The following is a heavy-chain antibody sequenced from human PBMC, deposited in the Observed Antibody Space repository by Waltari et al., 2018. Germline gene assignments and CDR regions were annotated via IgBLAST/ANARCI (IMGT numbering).Heavy chain of an antibody. Sequence: EVQLMQSGGGLVQPGGSLTPSCTASGSAFRDSAMNWVRQAPGGGLEWLSYISHTSKTIYYADSVKGRLTVSRDNAKNSLYLQMNSLSAEDTAVYFCAKSSGFYLRSDTFDMWGQGTRVTVSS. J-gene: IGHJ3*02. CDR2: ISHTSKTI. D-gene: IGHD3-3*01. CDR1: GSAFRDSA. V-gene: IGHV3-48*01. CDR3: AKSSGFYLRSDTFDM.